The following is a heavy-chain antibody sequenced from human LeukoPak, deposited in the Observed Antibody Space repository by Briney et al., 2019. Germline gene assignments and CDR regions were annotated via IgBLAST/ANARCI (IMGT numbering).Heavy chain of an antibody. J-gene: IGHJ6*03. V-gene: IGHV1-18*01. Sequence: GASVKVSCKASGYTFTSYGISWVLQAPGQGLEWMGWISAYNGNTNYAQKLQGRVTMTTDTSMSTAYMELRSLRSDDTAVYYCARQSASYGYYYYYMDVWGKGTTVTVSS. CDR2: ISAYNGNT. D-gene: IGHD5-18*01. CDR1: GYTFTSYG. CDR3: ARQSASYGYYYYYMDV.